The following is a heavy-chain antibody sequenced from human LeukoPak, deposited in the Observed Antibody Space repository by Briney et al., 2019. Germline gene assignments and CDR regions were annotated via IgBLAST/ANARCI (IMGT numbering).Heavy chain of an antibody. D-gene: IGHD5-12*01. CDR3: ARGKRGGYDYYYYYYMDV. CDR2: IYYSGST. V-gene: IGHV4-59*01. CDR1: GGSISSYY. Sequence: SETLSLTCTVSGGSISSYYWSWIRQPPGKGLEWIGYIYYSGSTNYNPSLKSRVTISVDTSKNQFSLKLSSATAADTAVYYCARGKRGGYDYYYYYYMDVWGKGTTVTVSS. J-gene: IGHJ6*03.